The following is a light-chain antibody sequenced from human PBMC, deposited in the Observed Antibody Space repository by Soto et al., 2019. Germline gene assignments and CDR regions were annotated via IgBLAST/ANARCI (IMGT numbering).Light chain of an antibody. CDR1: QSVGSW. Sequence: DIQMTQSPSTLSASVGDRVTITFRASQSVGSWLAWYQQKPGKAPKLLIYKASRLESGVPSRFSGIESGTEFTLTIGNLQPHDFATYYCQQYHKFWTFGQGTRVDIK. CDR3: QQYHKFWT. V-gene: IGKV1-5*03. J-gene: IGKJ1*01. CDR2: KAS.